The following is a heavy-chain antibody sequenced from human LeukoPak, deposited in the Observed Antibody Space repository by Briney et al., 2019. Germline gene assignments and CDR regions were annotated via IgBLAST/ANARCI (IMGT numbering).Heavy chain of an antibody. CDR3: AREGDSSGYYLDY. Sequence: SETLSLTCTVSGGSISSSSYYWGWIRQPPGKGLEWIGSIYHSGSTYFHPSLKSRVTISVDTSKNQFSLKLSSVTAADTAVYYCAREGDSSGYYLDYWGQGTLVTVSS. D-gene: IGHD3-22*01. CDR1: GGSISSSSYY. CDR2: IYHSGST. J-gene: IGHJ4*02. V-gene: IGHV4-39*07.